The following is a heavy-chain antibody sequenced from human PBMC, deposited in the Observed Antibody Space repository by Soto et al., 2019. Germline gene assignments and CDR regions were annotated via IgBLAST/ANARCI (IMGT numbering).Heavy chain of an antibody. V-gene: IGHV5-10-1*01. Sequence: GESLKISCKGSGYSFTSYWIRWLRHMPGKGLEWMGRIDPSDSYKNYSPSFQGHVTISADKSISTAYMHCISLKASDTAMYYCARLDRTRGLQWFLDYWAQGTLVTVSS. CDR2: IDPSDSYK. CDR3: ARLDRTRGLQWFLDY. CDR1: GYSFTSYW. D-gene: IGHD3-3*01. J-gene: IGHJ4*02.